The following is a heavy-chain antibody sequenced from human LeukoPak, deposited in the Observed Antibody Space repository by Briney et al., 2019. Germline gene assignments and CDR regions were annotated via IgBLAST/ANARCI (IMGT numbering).Heavy chain of an antibody. CDR3: ARGQNVLLWFGELDAFDI. Sequence: SQTLSLTCAVSGGSISSGGYSWSWIRQPPGKGLGWIGYIYHSGSTYYNPSLKSRVTISVDRSKNQFSLKLSSVTAADTAVYYCARGQNVLLWFGELDAFDIWGQGTMVTVSS. V-gene: IGHV4-30-2*01. D-gene: IGHD3-10*01. CDR2: IYHSGST. J-gene: IGHJ3*02. CDR1: GGSISSGGYS.